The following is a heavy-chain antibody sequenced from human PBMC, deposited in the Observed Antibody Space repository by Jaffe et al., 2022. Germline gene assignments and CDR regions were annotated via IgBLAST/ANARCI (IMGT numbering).Heavy chain of an antibody. D-gene: IGHD6-13*01. CDR3: TRQVAAAAPNDY. Sequence: EVQLVESGGGLVQPGGSLKLSCAASGFTFSGSAMHWVRQASGKGLEWVGRIRSKANSYATAYAASVKGRFTISRDDSKNTAYLQMNSLKTEDTAVYYCTRQVAAAAPNDYWGQGTLVTVSS. V-gene: IGHV3-73*02. CDR2: IRSKANSYAT. CDR1: GFTFSGSA. J-gene: IGHJ4*02.